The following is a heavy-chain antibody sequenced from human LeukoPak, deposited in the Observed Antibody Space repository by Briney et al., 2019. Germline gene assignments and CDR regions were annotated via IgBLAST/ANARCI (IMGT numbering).Heavy chain of an antibody. J-gene: IGHJ4*02. V-gene: IGHV3-30*02. Sequence: GGSLRLSCAASGFTFSSYGMHWVRQAPGKGLEWVAFIRYDGSNKYYADSVKGRFTISRDNSKNTLYLQMNSLRAEDTAVYYCAKEEGATLNLRFDYWGQGTLVTVSS. CDR1: GFTFSSYG. CDR3: AKEEGATLNLRFDY. D-gene: IGHD1-26*01. CDR2: IRYDGSNK.